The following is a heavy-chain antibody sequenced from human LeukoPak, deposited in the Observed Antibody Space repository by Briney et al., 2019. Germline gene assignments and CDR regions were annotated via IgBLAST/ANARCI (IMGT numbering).Heavy chain of an antibody. CDR2: IIPIFGTA. V-gene: IGHV1-69*01. Sequence: SVKVSCKASGGTFSSYAISWVRQAPGQGPEWMGGIIPIFGTANYAQKFQGRVTITADESTSTAYMELSSLRSEDTAVYYCARGARCSSTSCYAYYYGMDVWGKGTTVTVSS. J-gene: IGHJ6*04. CDR3: ARGARCSSTSCYAYYYGMDV. D-gene: IGHD2-2*01. CDR1: GGTFSSYA.